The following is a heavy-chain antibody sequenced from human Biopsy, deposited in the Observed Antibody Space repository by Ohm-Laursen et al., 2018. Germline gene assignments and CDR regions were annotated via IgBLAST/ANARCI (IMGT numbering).Heavy chain of an antibody. J-gene: IGHJ6*02. V-gene: IGHV2-70*11. Sequence: TQTLTLTCSFSGFSLSARGMCVSWIRQAPGKALEWLARVDWDDYKDYSASLQTKLSISKDTSNDQMVLAVNNVDPADTATYYCARTPILIVSAGLVYRHRRHLQGMDVWGQGIAVTVS. CDR2: VDWDDYK. D-gene: IGHD6-13*01. CDR3: ARTPILIVSAGLVYRHRRHLQGMDV. CDR1: GFSLSARGMC.